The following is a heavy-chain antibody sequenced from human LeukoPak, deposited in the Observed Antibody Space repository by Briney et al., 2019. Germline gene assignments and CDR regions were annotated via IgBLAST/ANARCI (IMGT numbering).Heavy chain of an antibody. CDR1: GFTFSNYW. V-gene: IGHV3-74*01. J-gene: IGHJ4*02. Sequence: GGSLRLSCAASGFTFSNYWMHWVRQAPGKGLVWVSRINSDGINTSYADSVKGRFTISRDNAKNSLYLQMNSLRAEDTALYYCARDYSGSYWDYWGQGTLVTVSS. D-gene: IGHD1-26*01. CDR2: INSDGINT. CDR3: ARDYSGSYWDY.